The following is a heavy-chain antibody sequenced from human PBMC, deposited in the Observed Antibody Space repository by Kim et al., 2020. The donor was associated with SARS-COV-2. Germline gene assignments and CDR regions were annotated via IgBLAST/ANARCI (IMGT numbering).Heavy chain of an antibody. D-gene: IGHD6-13*01. J-gene: IGHJ4*02. CDR3: AKDLTSSSWYPPYMYYDSSFDY. CDR2: ISYDGSNK. Sequence: GGSLRLSCAASGFTFSSYGMHWVRQAPGKGLEWVAVISYDGSNKYYADSVKGRFTISRDNSKNTLYLQMNSLRAEDTAVYYCAKDLTSSSWYPPYMYYDSSFDYWGQGTLVTVSS. V-gene: IGHV3-30*18. CDR1: GFTFSSYG.